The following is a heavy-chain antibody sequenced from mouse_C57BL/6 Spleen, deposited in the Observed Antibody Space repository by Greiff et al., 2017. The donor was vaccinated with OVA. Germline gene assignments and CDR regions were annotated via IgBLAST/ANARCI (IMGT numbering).Heavy chain of an antibody. J-gene: IGHJ2*01. V-gene: IGHV14-3*01. CDR1: GFNIKNTY. CDR2: IDPANGNT. Sequence: VQLQQSVAELVRPGASVKLSCTASGFNIKNTYMHWVKQRPEQGLEWIGRIDPANGNTKYAPKFQGKATITADTSSNTAYLQLSSLTSEDTAIYYCSPSYYYGSSLLDYWGQGTTLTVSS. D-gene: IGHD1-1*01. CDR3: SPSYYYGSSLLDY.